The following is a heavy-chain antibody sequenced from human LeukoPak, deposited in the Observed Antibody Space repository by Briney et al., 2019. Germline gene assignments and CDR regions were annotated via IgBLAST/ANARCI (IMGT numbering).Heavy chain of an antibody. V-gene: IGHV3-66*01. CDR2: IYSGGTT. Sequence: GGSLRLSCVASGFTVSTNYMSWVRQAPGKGLEWASVIYSGGTTYYAGYVEGRFTISSDTSKNTLYLQMISLRAEETAVYYCAAYSGHDLDAWFDPWGQGTLVIVSS. CDR3: AAYSGHDLDAWFDP. J-gene: IGHJ5*02. D-gene: IGHD5-12*01. CDR1: GFTVSTNY.